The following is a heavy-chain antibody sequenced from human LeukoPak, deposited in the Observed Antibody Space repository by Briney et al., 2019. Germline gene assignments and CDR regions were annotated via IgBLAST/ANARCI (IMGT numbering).Heavy chain of an antibody. CDR1: GGSISSSSYY. Sequence: PSETLSLTCTVSGGSISSSSYYWGWLRQPPGKGLEWIGSIYYSGSTYYNPSLKSRVTLSVDTSKNQFSLNLSSVTAADTAVYYCARRVFAPGRQDYWGQGTLVTVSS. D-gene: IGHD3-10*01. CDR2: IYYSGST. CDR3: ARRVFAPGRQDY. V-gene: IGHV4-39*01. J-gene: IGHJ4*02.